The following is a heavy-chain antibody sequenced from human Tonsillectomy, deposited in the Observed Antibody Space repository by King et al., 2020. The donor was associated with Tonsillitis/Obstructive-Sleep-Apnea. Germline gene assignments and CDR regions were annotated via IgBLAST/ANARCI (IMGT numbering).Heavy chain of an antibody. Sequence: VQLVQSGAEVKKPGASVKVSCKASGGTFSSYAISWVRQAPGQGLEWMGGIIPIFGRANYAQKFQGRVPITAVESTSTAYMELSSLRSEDTAVYYCARLFCSGGSCYSGWFDPWGQGTLVTVSS. CDR1: GGTFSSYA. D-gene: IGHD2-15*01. J-gene: IGHJ5*02. V-gene: IGHV1-69*12. CDR2: IIPIFGRA. CDR3: ARLFCSGGSCYSGWFDP.